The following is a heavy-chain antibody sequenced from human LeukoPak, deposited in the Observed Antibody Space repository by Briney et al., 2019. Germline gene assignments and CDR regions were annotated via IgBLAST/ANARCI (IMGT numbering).Heavy chain of an antibody. CDR3: ASNYIAAAGYFDY. D-gene: IGHD6-13*01. J-gene: IGHJ4*02. Sequence: SVKVSCKASGDTFSNYPINWVRQAPGQGLEWLGRIIPFLTLTNYAQNFQDRVTITADKSTSTAYMELSSLRSEDTAVYYCASNYIAAAGYFDYWGQGTLVTVSS. V-gene: IGHV1-69*02. CDR2: IIPFLTLT. CDR1: GDTFSNYP.